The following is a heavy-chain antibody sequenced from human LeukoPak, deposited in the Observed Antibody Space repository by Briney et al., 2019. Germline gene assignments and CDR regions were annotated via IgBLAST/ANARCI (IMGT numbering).Heavy chain of an antibody. V-gene: IGHV3-23*01. CDR2: ISDSGGRA. CDR1: GFTFSSYA. Sequence: SGGSLRLSCAASGFTFSSYAMNWVRQAPGEGLEWVSTISDSGGRAYYADSVKGRVTISRDNSKNTLYLQMNSLRAEDTAVYYCAKVVRGYSYGIFDYWGQGTLVTVSS. D-gene: IGHD5-18*01. J-gene: IGHJ4*02. CDR3: AKVVRGYSYGIFDY.